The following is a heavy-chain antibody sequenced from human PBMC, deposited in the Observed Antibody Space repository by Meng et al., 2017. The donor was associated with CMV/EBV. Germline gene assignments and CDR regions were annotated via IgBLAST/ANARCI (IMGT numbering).Heavy chain of an antibody. CDR1: GFSFTSYW. Sequence: GESLKISCTGSGFSFTSYWIGWVRQMPGKGLEWMGIIYPGDSDTRYSPSFQGQFTISADKSISTAYQQWSSLKASDTAMYYCARKSYYDFWSGPVDGMDVWGQGTTVTVSS. D-gene: IGHD3-3*01. J-gene: IGHJ6*02. CDR3: ARKSYYDFWSGPVDGMDV. CDR2: IYPGDSDT. V-gene: IGHV5-51*01.